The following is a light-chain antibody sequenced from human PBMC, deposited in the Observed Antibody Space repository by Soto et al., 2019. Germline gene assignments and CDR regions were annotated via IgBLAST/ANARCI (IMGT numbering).Light chain of an antibody. CDR2: GVH. Sequence: EIVLTQSPGALSLSPGERATLSCRASQSVSSNYLAWYQQKPGQAPRLLIYGVHSRATGIPDRFSGSGSGTDFTLTISRLDPEDSAVYYCQQYGSSAWTFGQGTRLE. CDR1: QSVSSNY. V-gene: IGKV3-20*01. J-gene: IGKJ5*01. CDR3: QQYGSSAWT.